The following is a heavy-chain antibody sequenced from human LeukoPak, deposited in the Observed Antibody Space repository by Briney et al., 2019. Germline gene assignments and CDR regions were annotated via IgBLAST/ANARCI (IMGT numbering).Heavy chain of an antibody. Sequence: SETLSLTCTVSGGSIGSYYWSWIRQPPGKGLEWIGYIYYSGSTNYNPSLKSRVTISIDSSKNQFSLKLISMTAADTAVYFCARRTGSGSRDAFDIWGRGTMVTVSS. D-gene: IGHD3-10*01. CDR3: ARRTGSGSRDAFDI. CDR2: IYYSGST. V-gene: IGHV4-59*08. CDR1: GGSIGSYY. J-gene: IGHJ3*02.